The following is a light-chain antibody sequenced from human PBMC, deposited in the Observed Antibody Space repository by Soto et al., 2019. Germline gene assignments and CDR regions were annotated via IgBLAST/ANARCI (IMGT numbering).Light chain of an antibody. V-gene: IGLV2-8*01. Sequence: ALTQPPSASGSLGQSVTIPCTGTSSDVGDYNYVSWYQQHPGKVPKLMIYEVSKRPSGVPDRFSGSKSGNTASLTVSGLQAEDEADYYCSSFAGSPVVFGGGTQLTVL. CDR1: SSDVGDYNY. J-gene: IGLJ2*01. CDR2: EVS. CDR3: SSFAGSPVV.